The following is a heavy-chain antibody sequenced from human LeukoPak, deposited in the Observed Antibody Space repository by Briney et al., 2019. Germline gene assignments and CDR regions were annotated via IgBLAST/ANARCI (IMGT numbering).Heavy chain of an antibody. J-gene: IGHJ4*02. CDR2: ISGSGGST. V-gene: IGHV3-23*01. CDR3: AKGNWRYFDY. Sequence: QAGGSLRLSCAAARFTFSNYVMSWVRQAPGKGLEWVSAISGSGGSTYYADSVKGRFTISRDNSKNTLYVQMNSLGAVDTAVYYFAKGNWRYFDYWGQGTLVTVSS. CDR1: RFTFSNYV. D-gene: IGHD1-1*01.